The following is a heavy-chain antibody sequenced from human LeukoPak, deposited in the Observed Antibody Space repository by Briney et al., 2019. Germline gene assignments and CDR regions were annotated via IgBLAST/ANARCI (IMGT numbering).Heavy chain of an antibody. V-gene: IGHV4-39*07. CDR2: IYYSGST. D-gene: IGHD5/OR15-5a*01. J-gene: IGHJ5*02. Sequence: SETLSLTCVVSGGSISSSSYYWGWIRQPPGKGLEWIGSIYYSGSTYYNPSLKSRVTISVDTSKNQFSLKLSSVTAADTAADYWRCRVSCNWFDPWGQGTLVTVSS. CDR3: RCRVSCNWFDP. CDR1: GGSISSSSYY.